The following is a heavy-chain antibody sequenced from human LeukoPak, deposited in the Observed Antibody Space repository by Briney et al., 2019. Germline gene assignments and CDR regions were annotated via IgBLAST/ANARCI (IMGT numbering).Heavy chain of an antibody. CDR3: TRDLNHDSSG. V-gene: IGHV3-7*01. CDR2: IKFDGSEI. J-gene: IGHJ4*02. Sequence: GGSLRLSCAASGFSLSDYWMTWVRQAPGKGPECVGNIKFDGSEIYYLDSVRGRFIISRDNAKNSLYLQMNSLRVEETAVYYCTRDLNHDSSGWGQGTLVTVSS. D-gene: IGHD3-22*01. CDR1: GFSLSDYW.